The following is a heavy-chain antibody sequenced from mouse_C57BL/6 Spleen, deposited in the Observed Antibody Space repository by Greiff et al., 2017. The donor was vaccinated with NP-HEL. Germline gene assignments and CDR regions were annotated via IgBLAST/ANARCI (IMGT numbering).Heavy chain of an antibody. CDR2: IDPSDSYT. V-gene: IGHV1-59*01. CDR1: GYTFTSYW. J-gene: IGHJ1*03. D-gene: IGHD1-1*01. CDR3: ARATTVVAHFDV. Sequence: QVQLQQPGAELVRPGTSVKLSCKASGYTFTSYWMHWVKQRPGQGLEWIGVIDPSDSYTNYNQKFKGKATLTVDTSSSTAYMQLSSLTSEDSAVYYCARATTVVAHFDVWGTGTTVTVSS.